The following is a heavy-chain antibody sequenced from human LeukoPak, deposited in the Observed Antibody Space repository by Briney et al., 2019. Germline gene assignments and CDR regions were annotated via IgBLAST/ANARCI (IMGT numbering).Heavy chain of an antibody. V-gene: IGHV3-74*01. D-gene: IGHD1-26*01. J-gene: IGHJ4*02. CDR2: ITNDGSST. CDR1: GLTFSSHW. Sequence: PGGSLRLSCAASGLTFSSHWMHWVRHAPGKGLVWVSRITNDGSSTTYADSVKGRFTISRDNSKNTVYLQMNSLRADDTAVYYCVKSRRVGANQRGLFDYWGQGTLVTVSP. CDR3: VKSRRVGANQRGLFDY.